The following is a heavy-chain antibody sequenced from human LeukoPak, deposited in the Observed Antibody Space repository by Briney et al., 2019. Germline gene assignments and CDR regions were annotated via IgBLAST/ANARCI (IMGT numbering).Heavy chain of an antibody. CDR1: GGSFSGYY. J-gene: IGHJ4*02. CDR2: INHSGST. V-gene: IGHV4-34*01. CDR3: ARGTLVATIDY. Sequence: TSETLSLTCAVYGGSFSGYYWSWIRQPPGKGLEWIGEINHSGSTNYNPSLKSRVTISVDTSKNQFSLKLSSVTAADTAVYYCARGTLVATIDYWGQGTLVTVSS. D-gene: IGHD5-12*01.